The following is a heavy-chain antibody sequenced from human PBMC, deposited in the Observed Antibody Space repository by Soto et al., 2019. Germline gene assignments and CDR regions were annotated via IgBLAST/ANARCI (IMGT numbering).Heavy chain of an antibody. CDR1: GFTFSSYA. D-gene: IGHD3-10*01. CDR2: ISGSGGST. CDR3: ATLLVIRWFGDLDY. Sequence: EVQLLESGGGLVQPGGSLRLSCAASGFTFSSYAMSWVRQAPGKGLEWVSAISGSGGSTYYADSVKGRFTISRDNSKYTLYLQMNSLRAEDTAVYYCATLLVIRWFGDLDYWGQGTLVTVSS. V-gene: IGHV3-23*01. J-gene: IGHJ4*02.